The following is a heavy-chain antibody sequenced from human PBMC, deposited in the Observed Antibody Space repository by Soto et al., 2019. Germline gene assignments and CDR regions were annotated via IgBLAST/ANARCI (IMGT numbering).Heavy chain of an antibody. CDR3: VKGYWKGDV. CDR1: GFTFSTYA. J-gene: IGHJ6*02. CDR2: ISGSGGSI. Sequence: EVQLLESGGGLVQPGGSLRLSCAASGFTFSTYAMNWVRQAPGNGLEWVSAISGSGGSIHYADSVKGRFTISRDNSQNTLYLQMNSLRDEDTALYHCVKGYWKGDVLGQGTTFTVSS. V-gene: IGHV3-23*01. D-gene: IGHD1-1*01.